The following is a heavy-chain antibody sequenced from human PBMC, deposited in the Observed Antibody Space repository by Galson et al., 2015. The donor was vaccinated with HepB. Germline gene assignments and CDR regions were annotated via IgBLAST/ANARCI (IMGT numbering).Heavy chain of an antibody. D-gene: IGHD3-10*01. CDR3: ARAPMVQGVHYYMDV. CDR2: IYSGGST. V-gene: IGHV3-53*01. J-gene: IGHJ6*03. CDR1: GFTVSSNY. Sequence: SLRLSCAASGFTVSSNYMSWVRQAPGKGLEWVSVIYSGGSTYYADSVKGRFTISRDNSKNTLYLQMNSLRAEDTAVYYCARAPMVQGVHYYMDVWGKGTTVTVSS.